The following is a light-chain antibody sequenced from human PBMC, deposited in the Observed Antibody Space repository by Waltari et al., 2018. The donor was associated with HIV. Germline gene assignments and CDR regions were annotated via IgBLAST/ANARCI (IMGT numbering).Light chain of an antibody. J-gene: IGKJ5*01. CDR1: QGVSSAY. Sequence: EIVLTQSPATLSLSPGESATLSCGASQGVSSAYLAWYQQRPGLAPRLLIYDASTRATGIPDRFSGSGSGTDFTLTISRLEPEDFAVYVCQQYASSPITFGQGTRLEIK. V-gene: IGKV3D-20*01. CDR2: DAS. CDR3: QQYASSPIT.